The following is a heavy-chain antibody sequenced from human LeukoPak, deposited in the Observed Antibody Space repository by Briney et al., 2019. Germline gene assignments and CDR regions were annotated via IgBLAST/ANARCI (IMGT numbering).Heavy chain of an antibody. CDR1: GFTFSSYW. J-gene: IGHJ4*02. CDR3: AKEAPSPWRAASL. V-gene: IGHV3-7*03. CDR2: IKQDGSEK. D-gene: IGHD5-18*01. Sequence: GGSLRLSCAASGFTFSSYWMSWVRQAPGKGLEWVANIKQDGSEKYYVDSVKGRFTVSRDNAQNSLFLQMNSLRAEDTAVYYCAKEAPSPWRAASLWGRGTLVTVSS.